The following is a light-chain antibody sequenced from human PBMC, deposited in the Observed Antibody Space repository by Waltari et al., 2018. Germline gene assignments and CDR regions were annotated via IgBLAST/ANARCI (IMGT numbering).Light chain of an antibody. CDR3: SSYAGDRTWV. J-gene: IGLJ3*02. CDR2: DDI. CDR1: SNDGGSYSL. Sequence: QSALTQPASESGSPGQSITISCIGVSNDGGSYSLVSWYQHHPDTAPKLLIDDDIKRPSGVSDRFSGSRSGNTASLTISGLQAEDEADYFCSSYAGDRTWVFGGGTKLSVL. V-gene: IGLV2-23*01.